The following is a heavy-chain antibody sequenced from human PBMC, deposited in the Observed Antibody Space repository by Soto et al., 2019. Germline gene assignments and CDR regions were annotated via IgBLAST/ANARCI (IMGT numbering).Heavy chain of an antibody. CDR3: AIRGYQYAFDI. D-gene: IGHD2-2*01. V-gene: IGHV3-30*03. J-gene: IGHJ3*02. CDR1: GFSFSNYG. Sequence: QLVESGGDVVQPGRSLRLSCAASGFSFSNYGMHWVRQAPGKGLEWVAVISSDGGDKYYADSVKGRFTISRDNSKNTLYLQMNSLRPEDTAMFYCAIRGYQYAFDIWGQGTMVPVSS. CDR2: ISSDGGDK.